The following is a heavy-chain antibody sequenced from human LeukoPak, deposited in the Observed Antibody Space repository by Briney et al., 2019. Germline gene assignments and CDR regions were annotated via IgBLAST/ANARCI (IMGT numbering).Heavy chain of an antibody. J-gene: IGHJ3*02. CDR2: IYYSGST. V-gene: IGHV4-59*08. CDR3: ARQGQRSVGAFDI. D-gene: IGHD6-25*01. CDR1: GGSISSYY. Sequence: SETLSLTCTVSGGSISSYYWSWIRQPPGKGLEWIGYIYYSGSTNYNPSLKSRVTISVDTSKNQFSLKLSSVTAGDTAVYYCARQGQRSVGAFDIWGQGTMVTVSS.